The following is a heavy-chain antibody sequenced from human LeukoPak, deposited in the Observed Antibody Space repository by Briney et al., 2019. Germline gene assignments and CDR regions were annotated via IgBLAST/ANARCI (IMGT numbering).Heavy chain of an antibody. J-gene: IGHJ5*02. D-gene: IGHD5-18*01. Sequence: ASVKVSCKASGYTFTSYGISWVRQAPGQGLEWMGIINPSGGSTSYAQKFQGRVTMTRDMSTSTVYMELSSLRSEDTAVYYCARGDTVMPNRFGPWGQGTLVTVSS. CDR1: GYTFTSYG. CDR2: INPSGGST. CDR3: ARGDTVMPNRFGP. V-gene: IGHV1-46*01.